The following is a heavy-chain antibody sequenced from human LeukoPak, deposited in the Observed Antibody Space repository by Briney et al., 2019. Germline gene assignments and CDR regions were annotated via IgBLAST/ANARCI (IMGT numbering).Heavy chain of an antibody. CDR1: GYTFTSYG. CDR3: AKVPPSITAAGNWLDP. Sequence: GASVKVSCKASGYTFTSYGISWVRQAPGQGLEWMGWISAYNGNTNYAQKLQGRVTMTTDTSTSTAYMELSRLTSDDTAMYYCAKVPPSITAAGNWLDPWGQGALVTVSS. V-gene: IGHV1-18*01. CDR2: ISAYNGNT. J-gene: IGHJ5*02. D-gene: IGHD6-13*01.